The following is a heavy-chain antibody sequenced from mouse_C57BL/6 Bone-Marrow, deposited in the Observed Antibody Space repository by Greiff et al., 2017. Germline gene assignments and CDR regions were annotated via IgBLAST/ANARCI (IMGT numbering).Heavy chain of an antibody. D-gene: IGHD1-1*01. V-gene: IGHV5-17*01. CDR3: ARGDYGSSPHWYFDV. Sequence: EVKLVESGGGLVKPGGSLKLSCAASGFTFSDYGMHWVRQAPEKGLEWVAYISSGSSTIYYADTVKGRFTITRDNAENTLFLQMTSLRSEDTAMYYCARGDYGSSPHWYFDVWGTGTTVTVAS. CDR2: ISSGSSTI. J-gene: IGHJ1*03. CDR1: GFTFSDYG.